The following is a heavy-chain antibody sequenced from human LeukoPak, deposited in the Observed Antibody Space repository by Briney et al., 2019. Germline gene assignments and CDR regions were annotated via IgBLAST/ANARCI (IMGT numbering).Heavy chain of an antibody. J-gene: IGHJ4*02. CDR2: IYYSGST. CDR1: GGSISSSSYC. D-gene: IGHD5-12*01. Sequence: SETLSLTCTVSGGSISSSSYCWGWIRQPPGKGLEWIGSIYYSGSTYYNPSLKSRVTISVDTSKNQFSLKLSSVTAADTAVYYCARVGIVATIHFDYWGQGTLVTVSS. CDR3: ARVGIVATIHFDY. V-gene: IGHV4-39*07.